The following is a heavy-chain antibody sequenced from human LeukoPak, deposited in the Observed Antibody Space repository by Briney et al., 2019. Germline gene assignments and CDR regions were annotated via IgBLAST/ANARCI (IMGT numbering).Heavy chain of an antibody. V-gene: IGHV3-30-3*01. D-gene: IGHD6-19*01. CDR1: GFTFSSYA. J-gene: IGHJ3*02. CDR2: ISYDGSNK. CDR3: ARDGVEAVAGTGALDAFDI. Sequence: GGSLRLSCAASGFTFSSYAMHWVRQAPGKGLEWVAVISYDGSNKYYADSVQGRFTISRDNSKNTLYLQMTSLRAEDTAVYYCARDGVEAVAGTGALDAFDIWGQGTMVTVSS.